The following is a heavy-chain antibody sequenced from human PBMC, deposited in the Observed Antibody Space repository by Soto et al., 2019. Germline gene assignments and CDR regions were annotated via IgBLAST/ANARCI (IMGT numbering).Heavy chain of an antibody. J-gene: IGHJ5*02. Sequence: KTSETLSLTCTVSGGSISSGDYYWSWIRQPPGKGLEWIGYIYYSGSTYYNPSLKSRVTISVDTSKNQFSLKLSSVTAADTAVYYCAREGSHTPGYCSSTSCYLGWFDPWGQGTLVTVSS. D-gene: IGHD2-2*01. V-gene: IGHV4-30-4*01. CDR2: IYYSGST. CDR3: AREGSHTPGYCSSTSCYLGWFDP. CDR1: GGSISSGDYY.